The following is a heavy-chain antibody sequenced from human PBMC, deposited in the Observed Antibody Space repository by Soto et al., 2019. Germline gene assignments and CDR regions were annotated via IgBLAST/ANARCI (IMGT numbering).Heavy chain of an antibody. Sequence: LRLSCAASGFTFSSYGMHWVRQAPGKGLEWVAVIWYDGSSKYYADSVKGRFTISRDSSKNTLYLQMNSLRAEDTAVYYCARENSITGPFDYWGQGTLVTVSS. CDR2: IWYDGSSK. D-gene: IGHD1-20*01. J-gene: IGHJ4*02. V-gene: IGHV3-33*01. CDR1: GFTFSSYG. CDR3: ARENSITGPFDY.